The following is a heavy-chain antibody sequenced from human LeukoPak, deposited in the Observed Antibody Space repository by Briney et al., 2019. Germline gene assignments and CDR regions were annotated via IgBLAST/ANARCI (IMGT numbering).Heavy chain of an antibody. J-gene: IGHJ4*02. Sequence: PGGSLRLSCAASGSTVSSNYMSWVRQAPGKVLEWVSVIYSGGSTYYADSVKGRFTISRHNSKNTLYLQMNSLRAEDTAVYYCARDSAAAGTDYWGQGTLVTVSS. CDR1: GSTVSSNY. V-gene: IGHV3-53*04. CDR2: IYSGGST. CDR3: ARDSAAAGTDY. D-gene: IGHD6-13*01.